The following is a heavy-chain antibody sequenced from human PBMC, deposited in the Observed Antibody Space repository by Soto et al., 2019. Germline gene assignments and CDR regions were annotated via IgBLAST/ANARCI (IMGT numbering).Heavy chain of an antibody. CDR3: AKGELPPEGSFDY. D-gene: IGHD1-7*01. CDR1: GVTCRKYG. Sequence: WGPLRLSCAVAGVTCRKYGMHWVRQAPGKGLEWVAVISYDGSNKDYEDSVKGRFTISRDNSKNTLYLQMNSLRADDTAVYYCAKGELPPEGSFDYWGQGTLVTVSS. J-gene: IGHJ4*03. V-gene: IGHV3-30*18. CDR2: ISYDGSNK.